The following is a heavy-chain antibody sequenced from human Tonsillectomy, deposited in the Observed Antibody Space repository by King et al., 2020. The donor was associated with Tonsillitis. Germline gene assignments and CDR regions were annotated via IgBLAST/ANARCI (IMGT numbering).Heavy chain of an antibody. Sequence: VQLVESGGGLVQPGGSLRLSCAASGFTFSSYAMSWVRQAPGKGLQWVSTISGSGGSTYYADSVKGRFTISRDNSKNTLYLQMNSLRAEDTAVFYCARGGYCSSNSCHYYHYMDVWGKGTTVTVSS. J-gene: IGHJ6*03. CDR2: ISGSGGST. CDR1: GFTFSSYA. CDR3: ARGGYCSSNSCHYYHYMDV. V-gene: IGHV3-23*04. D-gene: IGHD2-2*01.